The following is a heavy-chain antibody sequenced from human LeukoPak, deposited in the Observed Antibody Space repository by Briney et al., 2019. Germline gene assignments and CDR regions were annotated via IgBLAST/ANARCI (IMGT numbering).Heavy chain of an antibody. CDR2: IYHSGST. V-gene: IGHV4-39*01. J-gene: IGHJ1*01. D-gene: IGHD2-2*01. CDR3: ARHGGYCSSTSCFEYFQY. CDR1: GGSISSSSNY. Sequence: PSETLSLTCTVSGGSISSSSNYCGWIRQPPGKGLEWIGSIYHSGSTYYNPSLKSRVTISVDTSKNQFSLKLNSVTAADTAVYYCARHGGYCSSTSCFEYFQYWGQGTLVTVPS.